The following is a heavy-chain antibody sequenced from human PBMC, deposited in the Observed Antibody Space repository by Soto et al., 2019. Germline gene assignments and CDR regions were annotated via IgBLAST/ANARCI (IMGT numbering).Heavy chain of an antibody. D-gene: IGHD6-13*01. CDR2: ISYDGSNK. Sequence: GGSLRLSCAASGFTFSSYAMHWVRQAPGKGLEWVAVISYDGSNKYYADSVKGRFTISRDNSKNTLYLQMNSLRAEDTAVYYCARGPRIAAAGTFDYWGQGTLVTVSS. CDR1: GFTFSSYA. J-gene: IGHJ4*02. CDR3: ARGPRIAAAGTFDY. V-gene: IGHV3-30-3*01.